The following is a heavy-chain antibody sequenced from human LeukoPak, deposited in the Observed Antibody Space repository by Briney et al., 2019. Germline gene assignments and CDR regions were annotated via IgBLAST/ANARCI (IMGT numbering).Heavy chain of an antibody. CDR1: GGSFSGYY. J-gene: IGHJ4*02. CDR2: IDHSGRT. V-gene: IGHV4-34*01. Sequence: SETLSLTCAVFGGSFSGYYWSWIRQSPGKGLEWIGEIDHSGRTNSNASLKSRVIIAIDMSRNQFSLRLTSVTAADTAVYYCARKSILTAGRKPYDYWDQGAQVTVSP. CDR3: ARKSILTAGRKPYDY. D-gene: IGHD6-13*01.